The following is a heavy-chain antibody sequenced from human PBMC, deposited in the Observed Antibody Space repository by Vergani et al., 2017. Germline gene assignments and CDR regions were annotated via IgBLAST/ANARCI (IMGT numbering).Heavy chain of an antibody. CDR3: ASDTTVQFDY. CDR1: GFTFSSYE. J-gene: IGHJ4*02. CDR2: ISSSGSTI. D-gene: IGHD4-17*01. Sequence: EVQLVESGGGLVQPGGSLRLSCAASGFTFSSYEMNWVRQAPGKGLEWVSYISSSGSTIYYADSVKGRFTISRDNAKNALYLQMNSLRAEDTAVYYCASDTTVQFDYWGQGTLVTVSS. V-gene: IGHV3-48*03.